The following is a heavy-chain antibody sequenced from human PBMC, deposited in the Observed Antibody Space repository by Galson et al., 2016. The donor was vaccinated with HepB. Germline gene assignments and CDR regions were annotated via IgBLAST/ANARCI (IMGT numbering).Heavy chain of an antibody. D-gene: IGHD6-19*01. V-gene: IGHV2-5*02. CDR2: IYWDDDK. Sequence: PALVKPTQTLTLTCTFSGFSLNTVDVGVGWIRQAPGQALEWLALIYWDDDKRFSPSLKSRLTITKDPSKNQVVLTMTNVDPVDTATYYCAHRTNGRGWYYYYYGIDVWGQGTTATVSS. CDR3: AHRTNGRGWYYYYYGIDV. J-gene: IGHJ6*02. CDR1: GFSLNTVDVG.